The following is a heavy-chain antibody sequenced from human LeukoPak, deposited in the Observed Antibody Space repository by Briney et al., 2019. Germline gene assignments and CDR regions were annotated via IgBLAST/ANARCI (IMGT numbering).Heavy chain of an antibody. V-gene: IGHV3-21*01. Sequence: GGSLRLSCAPSGFTFSSYRMSWVRQAPGKGLEWVSFISSSRNYIHYVASVKGRFSISRDNAKNSLYLQMNSLRAEDTAVYYCARDRREFSIAAAEGYIGYYYYMDVWGKGTTVTVSS. CDR2: ISSSRNYI. J-gene: IGHJ6*03. D-gene: IGHD6-13*01. CDR1: GFTFSSYR. CDR3: ARDRREFSIAAAEGYIGYYYYMDV.